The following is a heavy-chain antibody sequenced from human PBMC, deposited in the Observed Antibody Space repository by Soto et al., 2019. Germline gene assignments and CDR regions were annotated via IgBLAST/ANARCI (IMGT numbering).Heavy chain of an antibody. CDR2: ISGRGTTI. Sequence: GGSXRLSCAASGFIFSSYSMSWVRQAPGKGLEWVSFISGRGTTIYYADSVNGRFTVSRDNDQNSLFLQVHSLRDQDTAVYYCERLAFSNGNNCTTYFYYYEMDIWGQGTTVTVSS. CDR3: ERLAFSNGNNCTTYFYYYEMDI. D-gene: IGHD3-3*02. J-gene: IGHJ6*02. V-gene: IGHV3-48*02. CDR1: GFIFSSYS.